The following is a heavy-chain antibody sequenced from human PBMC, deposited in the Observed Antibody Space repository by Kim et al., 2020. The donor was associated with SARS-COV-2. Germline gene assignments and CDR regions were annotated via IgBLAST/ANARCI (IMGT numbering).Heavy chain of an antibody. D-gene: IGHD1-26*01. CDR2: IIPIFGTA. CDR1: GGTFSSYA. J-gene: IGHJ3*02. Sequence: SSVKVSCKASGGTFSSYAISWVRQAPGQGLEWMGGIIPIFGTANYAQKFQGRVTITAYESTSTAYMELSSLRSEDTAVYYCASSIVGARSFDIWGQGTMVTVSS. CDR3: ASSIVGARSFDI. V-gene: IGHV1-69*13.